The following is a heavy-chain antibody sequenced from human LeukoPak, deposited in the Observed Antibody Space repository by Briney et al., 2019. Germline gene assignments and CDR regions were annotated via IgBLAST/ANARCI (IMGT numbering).Heavy chain of an antibody. CDR1: GFTFSGSA. CDR2: IRSKANSYAT. J-gene: IGHJ3*02. V-gene: IGHV3-73*01. CDR3: TTRFESSLLWFGEDHDAFDI. Sequence: GGSLRLSCAASGFTFSGSAMHWVRQASGKGLEWVGRIRSKANSYATAYAASVKGRFTISRDDTKNTAYLQMNSLKTEDTAVYYCTTRFESSLLWFGEDHDAFDIWGQGTMVTVSS. D-gene: IGHD3-10*01.